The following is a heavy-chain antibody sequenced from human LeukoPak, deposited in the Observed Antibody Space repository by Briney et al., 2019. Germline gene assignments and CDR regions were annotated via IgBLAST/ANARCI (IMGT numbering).Heavy chain of an antibody. Sequence: GGSLRLSCAASGFTFSSYAMHWVRQAPGKGLEWVAVISYDGSNKYYADSVKGRFTISRDNSKNTLYLQMNSLRAEDTAVYYCARVAAGTSYYYYYYMDVWGKGTTVTVSS. V-gene: IGHV3-30*04. J-gene: IGHJ6*03. CDR3: ARVAAGTSYYYYYYMDV. CDR1: GFTFSSYA. CDR2: ISYDGSNK. D-gene: IGHD6-13*01.